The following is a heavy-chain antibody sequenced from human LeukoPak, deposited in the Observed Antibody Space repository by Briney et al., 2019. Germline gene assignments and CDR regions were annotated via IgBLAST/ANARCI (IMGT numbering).Heavy chain of an antibody. CDR1: GYTFTSYY. Sequence: GASVKVSCKASGYTFTSYYMHWVRQAPGQGLEWMGIINPSGGSTSYAQKFQGRVTTTRDMSTSTVYMELSSLRSEDTAVYYCAREGYSSSSVEGYFDYWGQGTLVTVSS. CDR2: INPSGGST. J-gene: IGHJ4*02. D-gene: IGHD6-6*01. V-gene: IGHV1-46*01. CDR3: AREGYSSSSVEGYFDY.